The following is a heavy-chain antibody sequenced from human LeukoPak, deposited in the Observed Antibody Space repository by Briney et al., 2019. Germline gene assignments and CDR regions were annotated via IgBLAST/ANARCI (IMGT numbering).Heavy chain of an antibody. CDR2: IIPIFGTA. V-gene: IGHV1-69*13. Sequence: ASVKVSCKASGGTFSSYAISWVRQAPGQGLEWMGGIIPIFGTANYAQKFQGRVTITADEPTSTAYVELSSLRSEDTAVYYCARDYGTNYYDSSDAFDIWGQGTMVTVSS. J-gene: IGHJ3*02. CDR1: GGTFSSYA. D-gene: IGHD3-22*01. CDR3: ARDYGTNYYDSSDAFDI.